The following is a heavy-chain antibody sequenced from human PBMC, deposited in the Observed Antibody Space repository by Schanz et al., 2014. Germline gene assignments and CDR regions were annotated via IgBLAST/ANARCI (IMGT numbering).Heavy chain of an antibody. V-gene: IGHV3-23*01. Sequence: DVQLLESGGGLVQPGGSLRLSCAASGFTFTNYAMSWVRQPPGRGLEWVSYIGNGGVTIYYADSVKGRFTISRDNFKGALYLQMSSLRAEDTAVYYCARDFLLEQLGYSHYYYAMDVWGQGTTVTVSS. CDR3: ARDFLLEQLGYSHYYYAMDV. D-gene: IGHD2-15*01. CDR2: IGNGGVTI. CDR1: GFTFTNYA. J-gene: IGHJ6*02.